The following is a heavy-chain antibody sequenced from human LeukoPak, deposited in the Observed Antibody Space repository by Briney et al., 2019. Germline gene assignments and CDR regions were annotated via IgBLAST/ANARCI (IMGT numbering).Heavy chain of an antibody. V-gene: IGHV4-61*02. Sequence: SETLSLTCTVSGNSISSGDNYWSWIRQPAGKGLEWIGRIYTSGSTNYNPSLKSRVTISGDTSKNQFSLKLSSVTAADTAVYYCARVGNWAAAGSDYWGQGTLVTVSS. CDR3: ARVGNWAAAGSDY. J-gene: IGHJ4*02. CDR1: GNSISSGDNY. CDR2: IYTSGST. D-gene: IGHD6-13*01.